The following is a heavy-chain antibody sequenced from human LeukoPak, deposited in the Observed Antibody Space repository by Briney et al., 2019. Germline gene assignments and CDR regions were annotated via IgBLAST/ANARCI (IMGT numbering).Heavy chain of an antibody. CDR2: INHSGST. D-gene: IGHD6-19*01. CDR1: GGSFSGYY. J-gene: IGHJ4*02. Sequence: SETLSLTCAVYGGSFSGYYWSWIRQPPGKGLEWIGEINHSGSTNYNPSLKSRVTISVDTSKNQFSLKLSSVTAADTAVYYCARDKEAVAVYYFDYWGQGTLVTVSS. CDR3: ARDKEAVAVYYFDY. V-gene: IGHV4-34*01.